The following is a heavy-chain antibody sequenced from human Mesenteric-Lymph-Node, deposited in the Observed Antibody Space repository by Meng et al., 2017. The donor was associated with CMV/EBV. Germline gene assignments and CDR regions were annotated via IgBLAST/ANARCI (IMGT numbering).Heavy chain of an antibody. D-gene: IGHD4-17*01. Sequence: GESLKISCAASGFTVSSNYMSWVRQAPGKGLEWVGRIKSKTDGGTTDYAAPVKGRFTISRDDSKNTLYLQMNSLKTEDTAVYYCTTSITTVRDYWGQGTLVTVSS. CDR2: IKSKTDGGTT. J-gene: IGHJ4*02. CDR1: GFTVSSNY. CDR3: TTSITTVRDY. V-gene: IGHV3-15*01.